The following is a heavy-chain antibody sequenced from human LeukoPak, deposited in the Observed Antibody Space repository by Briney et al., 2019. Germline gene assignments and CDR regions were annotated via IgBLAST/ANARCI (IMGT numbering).Heavy chain of an antibody. Sequence: SETLSLTCTVSGGSISSYYRSWIRQPAGKGLEWIGRIYTSGSTNYNPSLKSRVTMSVDTSKNQFSLKLSSVTAADTAVYYCAGGGSYFSFDYWGQGTLVTVSS. D-gene: IGHD1-26*01. J-gene: IGHJ4*02. CDR3: AGGGSYFSFDY. CDR1: GGSISSYY. V-gene: IGHV4-4*07. CDR2: IYTSGST.